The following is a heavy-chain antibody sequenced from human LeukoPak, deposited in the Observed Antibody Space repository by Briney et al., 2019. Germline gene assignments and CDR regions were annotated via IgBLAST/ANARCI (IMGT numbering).Heavy chain of an antibody. V-gene: IGHV3-9*01. CDR3: ARGVEYSSSSAGSYFDY. J-gene: IGHJ4*02. D-gene: IGHD6-6*01. CDR1: GFTFDDYA. Sequence: PGGSLRLSCAASGFTFDDYAMHWVRQAPGKGLEWVSGISWNSGSIGYADSVKGRFTISRDNAKNSLYLQMNSLRAEDTAVYYCARGVEYSSSSAGSYFDYWGQGTLVTVSS. CDR2: ISWNSGSI.